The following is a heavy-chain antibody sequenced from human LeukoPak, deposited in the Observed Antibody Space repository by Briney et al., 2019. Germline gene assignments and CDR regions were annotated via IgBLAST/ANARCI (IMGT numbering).Heavy chain of an antibody. V-gene: IGHV3-30*18. CDR3: AKPFYYGSGTYPFDY. CDR1: GYTFSNYG. CDR2: ISYDGSNQ. Sequence: GGSLRLSCAASGYTFSNYGMHCAPQAPGKGLEWVAIISYDGSNQYYVDSVKGRFTISRDNSNNTLYLQMDSLRADDTAVYYCAKPFYYGSGTYPFDYWGQGALVTVSS. J-gene: IGHJ4*02. D-gene: IGHD3-10*01.